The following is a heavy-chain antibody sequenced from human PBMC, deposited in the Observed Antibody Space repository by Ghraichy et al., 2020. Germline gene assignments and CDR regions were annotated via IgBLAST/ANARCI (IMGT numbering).Heavy chain of an antibody. V-gene: IGHV3-7*01. J-gene: IGHJ3*02. Sequence: GESLNISCVVSGFTFSSYWMSWVRQAPGKGLEWLANIKEDGSEKYYVDSVKGRFTISRDNAKNSLYLQMDSLRGEDTAVYYCARSSFWAFDIWGQGTMVTVSS. CDR2: IKEDGSEK. CDR3: ARSSFWAFDI. D-gene: IGHD3-3*01. CDR1: GFTFSSYW.